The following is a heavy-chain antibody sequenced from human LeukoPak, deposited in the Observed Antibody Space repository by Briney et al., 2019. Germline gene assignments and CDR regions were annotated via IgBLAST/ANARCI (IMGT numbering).Heavy chain of an antibody. CDR2: IYYSGRT. CDR3: ARRRYYDGSGYLE. Sequence: SETLSLTCSVSGDSVSRSDSYWDWIRQPPGKGLEWVGTIYYSGRTYYSPSLKSRVTMSVDPSNNQFSLNLRSVTAADTAVYYCARRRYYDGSGYLEWGQGTLLSVSS. D-gene: IGHD3-22*01. CDR1: GDSVSRSDSY. J-gene: IGHJ1*01. V-gene: IGHV4-39*01.